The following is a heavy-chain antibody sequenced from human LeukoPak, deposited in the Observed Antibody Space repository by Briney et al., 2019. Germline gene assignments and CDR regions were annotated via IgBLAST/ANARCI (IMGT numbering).Heavy chain of an antibody. CDR2: IYTGTSA. D-gene: IGHD6-19*01. V-gene: IGHV3-66*01. Sequence: LRPSCAVSGFSVSSSYMSWVRQAPGKGLEWVSVIYTGTSAYYADSVKGRFTISRDNSKNTLYLQMKSLRAEDTAVYYCARERNLEIAVAGTIFDYWGQGTLVTVSS. J-gene: IGHJ4*02. CDR3: ARERNLEIAVAGTIFDY. CDR1: GFSVSSSY.